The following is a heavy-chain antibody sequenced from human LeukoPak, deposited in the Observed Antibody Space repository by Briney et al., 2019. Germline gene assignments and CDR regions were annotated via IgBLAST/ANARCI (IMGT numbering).Heavy chain of an antibody. Sequence: GGSLRLSCAASGFTFSSYGMHWVRQAPGKGLEWVAVIWYDGSNKYYADSVKGRFTISRDNSKNTLYLQMNSLRAEDTAVYYCAKVDTAMVKLYYYGMDVWGQGTTVTVSS. CDR2: IWYDGSNK. D-gene: IGHD5-18*01. J-gene: IGHJ6*02. CDR1: GFTFSSYG. CDR3: AKVDTAMVKLYYYGMDV. V-gene: IGHV3-30*02.